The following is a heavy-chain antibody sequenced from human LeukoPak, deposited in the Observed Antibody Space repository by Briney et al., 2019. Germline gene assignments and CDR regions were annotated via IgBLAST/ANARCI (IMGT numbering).Heavy chain of an antibody. J-gene: IGHJ5*02. V-gene: IGHV3-21*01. Sequence: GGSLRLSCAASGFTFSSYSMNWVRQAPGKGLEWVSSISSSSSYIYYADSVKGRFTISRDNAKNSLYLQMNSLRTEDTAVYYCARGPDTAMVFNWFDPWGQGTLVTVSS. D-gene: IGHD5-18*01. CDR3: ARGPDTAMVFNWFDP. CDR1: GFTFSSYS. CDR2: ISSSSSYI.